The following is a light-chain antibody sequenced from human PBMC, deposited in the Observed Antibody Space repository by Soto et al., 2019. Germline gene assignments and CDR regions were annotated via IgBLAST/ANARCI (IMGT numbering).Light chain of an antibody. CDR3: QQYQSYSRT. Sequence: DIQMTQSPSTLSASVGDRVTITCRASQSISSWLAWYQQKPGKAPKLLIYDASSVESGVPSRFSGSGSGTEFTLTISSLKPDDFATYYCQQYQSYSRTFGQGTKVDIK. V-gene: IGKV1-5*01. J-gene: IGKJ1*01. CDR1: QSISSW. CDR2: DAS.